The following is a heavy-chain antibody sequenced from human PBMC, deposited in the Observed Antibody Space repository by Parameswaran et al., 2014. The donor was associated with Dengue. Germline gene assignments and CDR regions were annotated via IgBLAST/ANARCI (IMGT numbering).Heavy chain of an antibody. D-gene: IGHD5-12*01. CDR3: ARIEGNYGGYLDY. CDR1: GFTFSSYS. J-gene: IGHJ4*02. Sequence: GVLRLSCAASGFTFSSYSMNWVRQAPGKGLEWVSSISSSSSYIYYADSVKGRFTISRDNAKNSLYLQMNSLRAEDTAVYYCARIEGNYGGYLDYWGQGTLVTVSS. V-gene: IGHV3-21*01. CDR2: ISSSSSYI.